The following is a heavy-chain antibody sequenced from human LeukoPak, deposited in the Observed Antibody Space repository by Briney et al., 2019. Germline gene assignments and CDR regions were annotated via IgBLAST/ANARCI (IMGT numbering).Heavy chain of an antibody. CDR3: ASSTDYDILTGYYLRGLDY. CDR2: IIPILGIA. J-gene: IGHJ4*02. D-gene: IGHD3-9*01. CDR1: GGTFSSYA. V-gene: IGHV1-69*04. Sequence: ASVKVSFKASGGTFSSYAISWVRQAPGQGLGWMGRIIPILGIANYAQKFQGRVTITADKSTSTAYMELSSLRSEDTAVYYCASSTDYDILTGYYLRGLDYWGQGTLVTVSS.